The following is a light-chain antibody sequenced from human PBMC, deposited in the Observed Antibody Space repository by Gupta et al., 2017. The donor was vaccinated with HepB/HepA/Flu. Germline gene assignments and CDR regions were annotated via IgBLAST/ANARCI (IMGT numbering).Light chain of an antibody. Sequence: DIVMTQSPLSLPVSPGESATINCRSSQNLLKTNGYDYLAWYLQKPGHSPKFLIYWASTRASGVPDRFSGSGSGADFTLTISRLEADDVGVYYCKQDHDTPRTFGQGTQLEIK. CDR3: KQDHDTPRT. V-gene: IGKV2-28*01. CDR2: WAS. CDR1: QNLLKTNGYDY. J-gene: IGKJ5*01.